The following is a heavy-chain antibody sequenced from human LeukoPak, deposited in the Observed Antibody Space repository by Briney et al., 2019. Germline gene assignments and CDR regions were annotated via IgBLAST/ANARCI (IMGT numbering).Heavy chain of an antibody. CDR3: ARMYSSGWYLPAFDY. D-gene: IGHD6-19*01. CDR2: IYYSGST. CDR1: GGSISSSSYY. V-gene: IGHV4-39*01. Sequence: SETLSLTCTVSGGSISSSSYYWGWIRQPPGKGLEWIGSIYYSGSTYYNPSLKSRVTISVDTSKNQFSLKLSSVTAADTAVYYCARMYSSGWYLPAFDYWGQGTLVTVSS. J-gene: IGHJ4*02.